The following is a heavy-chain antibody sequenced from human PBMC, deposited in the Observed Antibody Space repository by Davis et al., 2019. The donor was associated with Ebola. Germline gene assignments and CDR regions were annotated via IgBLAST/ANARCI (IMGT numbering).Heavy chain of an antibody. CDR2: INPSGGTT. D-gene: IGHD3-10*01. J-gene: IGHJ4*02. CDR1: VYTLVSYY. Sequence: ASVPVSCLASVYTLVSYYAHWVRQPPGQGLEWMGIINPSGGTTTYAQKFQGRVTMTRDTSTNTLYMELSSLTSGDTAVYYCVRDLRGWGDFDYWGQGTLVTVSS. V-gene: IGHV1-46*01. CDR3: VRDLRGWGDFDY.